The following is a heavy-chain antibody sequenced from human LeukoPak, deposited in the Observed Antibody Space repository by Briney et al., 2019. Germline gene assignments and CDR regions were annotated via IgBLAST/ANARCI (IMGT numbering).Heavy chain of an antibody. CDR2: IYYSGST. J-gene: IGHJ1*01. CDR3: ARTYYYDSSSSAAEYFQH. CDR1: GGSISSYY. V-gene: IGHV4-59*01. Sequence: SETLSLTCTVSGGSISSYYWSWIRQPPGKGLEWIGYIYYSGSTNHNPSLKSRVTISVDTSKNQFSLKLSSVTAADTAVYYCARTYYYDSSSSAAEYFQHWGQGTLVTVSS. D-gene: IGHD3-22*01.